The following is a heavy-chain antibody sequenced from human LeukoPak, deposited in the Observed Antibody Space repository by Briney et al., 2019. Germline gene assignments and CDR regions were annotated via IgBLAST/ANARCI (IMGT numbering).Heavy chain of an antibody. CDR3: ARLRTVTTFYFDY. V-gene: IGHV4-38-2*01. D-gene: IGHD4-11*01. J-gene: IGHJ4*02. CDR1: GYSISSGYY. CDR2: IYHSGST. Sequence: SETLSLTCAGSGYSISSGYYWGWIRQPPGKRLEWIGSIYHSGSTYYNPSLKSRVTLSVDTSKNQFSLKLSSVTAADTAVYYCARLRTVTTFYFDYWGQGTLVTVSS.